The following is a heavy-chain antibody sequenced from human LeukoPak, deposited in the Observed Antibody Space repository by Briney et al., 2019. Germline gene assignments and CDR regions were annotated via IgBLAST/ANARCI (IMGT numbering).Heavy chain of an antibody. J-gene: IGHJ4*02. CDR3: AKAPPSPPTLGPGDY. V-gene: IGHV3-23*01. Sequence: GGSLRLSCAASGLIFNNYAMSWVRQAPGKGLEWVSAISGSGDSTYYADSVKGRFAISRDNSKNTLYLQMSSLRAEDTVVYYCAKAPPSPPTLGPGDYWGQGTLVTVSS. D-gene: IGHD3-16*01. CDR2: ISGSGDST. CDR1: GLIFNNYA.